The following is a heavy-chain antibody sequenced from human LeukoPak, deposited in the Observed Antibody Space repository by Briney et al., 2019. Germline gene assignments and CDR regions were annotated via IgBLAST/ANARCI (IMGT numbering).Heavy chain of an antibody. D-gene: IGHD4-23*01. CDR2: IIPIFGTA. CDR3: ARVIGKSRWAFDI. Sequence: ASVKASCKASGGTFSSYAISWVRQAPGQGLEWMGGIIPIFGTANYAQKFQGRVTITTDESTSTAYMELSSLRSEDTAVYYCARVIGKSRWAFDIWGQGTMVTVSS. CDR1: GGTFSSYA. V-gene: IGHV1-69*05. J-gene: IGHJ3*02.